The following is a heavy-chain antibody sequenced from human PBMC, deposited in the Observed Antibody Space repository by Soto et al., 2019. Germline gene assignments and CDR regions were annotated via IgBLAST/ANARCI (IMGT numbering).Heavy chain of an antibody. D-gene: IGHD2-15*01. CDR2: MNPNSGNT. CDR3: ARVGYCSGGSCPTDPYYYYGMDV. J-gene: IGHJ6*02. Sequence: SCKASGYTFTSYDINWVRQATGQGLEWMGWMNPNSGNTGYAQKFQGRVTMTRNTSISTAYMELSSLRSEDTAVYYCARVGYCSGGSCPTDPYYYYGMDVWGQGTTVTVSS. V-gene: IGHV1-8*01. CDR1: GYTFTSYD.